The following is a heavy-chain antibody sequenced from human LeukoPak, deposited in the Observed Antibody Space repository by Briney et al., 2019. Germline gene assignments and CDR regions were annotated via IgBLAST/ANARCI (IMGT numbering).Heavy chain of an antibody. CDR3: VKDGSVVVASTDAFDI. CDR1: GFTFSSYT. Sequence: GGSLRLSCTASGFTFSSYTMTWVRQAPGKGLEWVSAVRYSGTDTYYTESVKGRFTISRDNSKNTLYLQMNSLRADDSAIYYCVKDGSVVVASTDAFDIWGQGTMVTVSS. V-gene: IGHV3-23*01. J-gene: IGHJ3*02. CDR2: VRYSGTDT. D-gene: IGHD3-22*01.